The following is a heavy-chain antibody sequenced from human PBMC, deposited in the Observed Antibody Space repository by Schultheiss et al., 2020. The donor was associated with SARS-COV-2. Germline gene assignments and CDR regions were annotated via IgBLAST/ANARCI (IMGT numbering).Heavy chain of an antibody. J-gene: IGHJ4*02. CDR1: GGSISSYY. CDR3: ARAATVIYFDY. CDR2: IYYSGST. D-gene: IGHD4-17*01. V-gene: IGHV4-59*08. Sequence: SETLSLTCTVSGGSISSYYWSWILQPAGKGLEWIGYIYYSGSTNYNPSLKSRVTISVDTSKNQFSLKLNSVTAADTAVYYCARAATVIYFDYWGQGTLVTVSS.